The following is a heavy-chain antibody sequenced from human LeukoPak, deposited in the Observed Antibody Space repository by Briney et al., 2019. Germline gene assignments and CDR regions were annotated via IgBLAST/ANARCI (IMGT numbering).Heavy chain of an antibody. Sequence: ASVKVSCKASGYTFTSYDINWVRQATGQGLEWMGWMNPNSGNTGYAQKFQGRVTMTRNTSISTAYMELSSLGSEDTAVYYCARGEGYCSSTSCPLDYWGQGTLVTVSS. V-gene: IGHV1-8*01. D-gene: IGHD2-2*01. CDR1: GYTFTSYD. J-gene: IGHJ4*02. CDR2: MNPNSGNT. CDR3: ARGEGYCSSTSCPLDY.